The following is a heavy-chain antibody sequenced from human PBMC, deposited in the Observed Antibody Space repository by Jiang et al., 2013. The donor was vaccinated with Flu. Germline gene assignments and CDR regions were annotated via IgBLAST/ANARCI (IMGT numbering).Heavy chain of an antibody. J-gene: IGHJ4*01. V-gene: IGHV3-30-3*01. D-gene: IGHD3-3*01. CDR1: GFTFSNYA. CDR2: ISYDGSNK. CDR3: ARDEWLSGLEYYFDY. Sequence: GRSLRLSCAASGFTFSNYAMHWVRQAPGKGLEWVAVISYDGSNKYYADSVKGRFTISRDNSKNTLYLQMNSLRAEDTAVYYCARDEWLSGLEYYFDYWGHGTLVTVSS.